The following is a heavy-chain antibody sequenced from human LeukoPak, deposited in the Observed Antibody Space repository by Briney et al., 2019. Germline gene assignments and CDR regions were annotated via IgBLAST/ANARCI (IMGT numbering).Heavy chain of an antibody. J-gene: IGHJ4*02. V-gene: IGHV3-23*01. CDR1: GFPFSSYA. CDR2: ISGSGGNT. CDR3: AKAHTAMGVLDH. Sequence: GSLRLSCAASGFPFSSYAMSWVRQAPGKGLEWVSGISGSGGNTFYADSVKGRFTIPRDNSKNTLYLQMNSLRAEDTAVYYCAKAHTAMGVLDHWGQGTLVTVSS. D-gene: IGHD5-18*01.